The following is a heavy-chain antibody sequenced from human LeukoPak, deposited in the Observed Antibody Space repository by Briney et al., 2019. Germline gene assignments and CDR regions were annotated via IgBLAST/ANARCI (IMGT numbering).Heavy chain of an antibody. D-gene: IGHD3-22*01. CDR1: GFTFSSYA. CDR3: AKDRYYYVSSEDYFDY. CDR2: ISGSGGST. V-gene: IGHV3-23*01. J-gene: IGHJ4*02. Sequence: PGGSLRLSCAASGFTFSSYAMSWVRQAPGKGLEWVSGISGSGGSTYYAEYVKGRFTISRDNSKNTLYLQMNSLRAEDTAVYYCAKDRYYYVSSEDYFDYWGQGTLVTVSS.